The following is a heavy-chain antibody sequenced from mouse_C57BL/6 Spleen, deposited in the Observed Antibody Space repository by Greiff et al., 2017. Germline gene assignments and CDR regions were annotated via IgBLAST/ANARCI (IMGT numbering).Heavy chain of an antibody. CDR3: ARLYYDDGFAY. CDR2: IYPGSGNT. CDR1: GYTFTDYY. V-gene: IGHV1-76*01. D-gene: IGHD2-4*01. J-gene: IGHJ3*01. Sequence: VQRVESGAELVRPGASVKLSCKASGYTFTDYYINWVKQRPGQGLEWIARIYPGSGNTYYNEKFKGKATLTAEKSSSTAYMQLSSLTSEDSAVYFCARLYYDDGFAYWGQGTLVTVSA.